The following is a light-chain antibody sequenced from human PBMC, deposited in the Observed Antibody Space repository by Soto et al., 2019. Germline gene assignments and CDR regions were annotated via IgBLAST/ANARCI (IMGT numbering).Light chain of an antibody. V-gene: IGKV3-15*01. Sequence: DIVMTQSPATLSVSPGGRATLSCRASQSVSGNLAWYQQRSGQAPRLLIHGASTRATGIPARFSGSGSGTQFTLTISSLQSEDSAVYYCQQYNDWPPRTFGQGTKLEIK. CDR3: QQYNDWPPRT. CDR1: QSVSGN. J-gene: IGKJ2*01. CDR2: GAS.